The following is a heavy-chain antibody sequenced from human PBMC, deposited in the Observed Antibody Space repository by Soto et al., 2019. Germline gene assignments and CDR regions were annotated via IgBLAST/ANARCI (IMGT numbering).Heavy chain of an antibody. CDR3: TRGVTLDGYGDPFFDY. V-gene: IGHV3-49*03. J-gene: IGHJ4*02. Sequence: EVQLVESGGGLVQPGRSLRLSCTASGFTFGDYAMSWFRQAPGKGLEWVGFIRSKAYGGTTEYAASVKGRFTISRDDSKSIAYLQMNSLKTEDTAVYYCTRGVTLDGYGDPFFDYWAREPWSPSPQ. CDR1: GFTFGDYA. CDR2: IRSKAYGGTT. D-gene: IGHD4-17*01.